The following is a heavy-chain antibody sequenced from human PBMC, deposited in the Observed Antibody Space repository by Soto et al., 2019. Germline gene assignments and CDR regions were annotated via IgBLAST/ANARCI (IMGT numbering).Heavy chain of an antibody. D-gene: IGHD3-3*01. CDR2: MNPNSGNT. CDR1: GYTFTSYD. CDR3: ARGGVGDAFWTGYYYGMDV. Sequence: GASVKVSCKASGYTFTSYDINWVRQATGQGLEWMGWMNPNSGNTGYAQKFQGRVTMTRNTSISTAYMELSSLRSEDTAVYYCARGGVGDAFWTGYYYGMDVWGQGTTVTVSS. V-gene: IGHV1-8*01. J-gene: IGHJ6*02.